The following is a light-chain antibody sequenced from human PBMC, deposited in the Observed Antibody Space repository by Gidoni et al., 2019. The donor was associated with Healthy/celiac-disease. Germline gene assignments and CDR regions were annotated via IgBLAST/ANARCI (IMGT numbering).Light chain of an antibody. V-gene: IGKV3-11*01. Sequence: EIVLTQSPATLSLSPGERATLSCRASQSVSSYLAWYQQKPGQAPRLLIDDASNRATGIPARFSGSGSGTDFTLTISSLEPEDFAVYYCQQRSNWRSTFGGGTKVEIK. CDR3: QQRSNWRST. J-gene: IGKJ4*01. CDR2: DAS. CDR1: QSVSSY.